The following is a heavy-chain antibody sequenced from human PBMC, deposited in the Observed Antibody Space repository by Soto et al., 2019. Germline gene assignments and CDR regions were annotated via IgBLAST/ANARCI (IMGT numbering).Heavy chain of an antibody. CDR3: AKDASSVITSFDS. CDR1: GFTFSSYA. D-gene: IGHD3-22*01. CDR2: VSGSAGST. Sequence: EVQLLESGGGLVQPGGSLRLSCAASGFTFSSYAMSWVRQAPGKGLEWVSVVSGSAGSTYYADSVKGRFTISRDNSKNTLYLQMNSLRAGDTAVYYCAKDASSVITSFDSWGRGTVVTVSS. V-gene: IGHV3-23*01. J-gene: IGHJ2*01.